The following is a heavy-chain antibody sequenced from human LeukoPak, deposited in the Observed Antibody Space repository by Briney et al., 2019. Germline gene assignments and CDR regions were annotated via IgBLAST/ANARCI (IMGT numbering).Heavy chain of an antibody. J-gene: IGHJ4*02. CDR2: ITISASTI. V-gene: IGHV3-48*03. CDR3: ARTTSFDY. CDR1: GFSFTSYE. Sequence: GGSLRLSCAASGFSFTSYEMNWVRQAPGKGLEWVSYITISASTIYYPDSVKGRFTISRDNAKSSLYLQMNSLRAEDTAVYYCARTTSFDYWGQGTLVIVSS. D-gene: IGHD1-1*01.